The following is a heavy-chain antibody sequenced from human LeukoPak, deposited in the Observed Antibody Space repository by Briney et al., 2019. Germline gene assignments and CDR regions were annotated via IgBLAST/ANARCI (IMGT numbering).Heavy chain of an antibody. D-gene: IGHD6-25*01. CDR3: ARVRAKADYYGMDV. Sequence: PSGTLSPTCTVSGGSISSYYWSWIRQPPGKGLEWIGYIYYSGSTNYNPSLKSRVTISVDTSKNQFSPKLSSVTAADTAVYYCARVRAKADYYGMDVWGQGTTVTVSS. CDR1: GGSISSYY. V-gene: IGHV4-59*01. CDR2: IYYSGST. J-gene: IGHJ6*02.